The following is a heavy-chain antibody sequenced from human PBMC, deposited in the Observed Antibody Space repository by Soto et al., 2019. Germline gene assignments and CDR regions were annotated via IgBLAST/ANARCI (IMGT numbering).Heavy chain of an antibody. Sequence: SETLSLTCAVYGGSFSGYYWSWIRQPPGKGLEWIGEINHSGSTNSNPSLKSRVTISVDTSKNEFSLKLSSVTAADTAVYYCASHCTNGVCKGNYYYYYYMDVWGKGTTVTVSS. J-gene: IGHJ6*03. D-gene: IGHD2-8*01. CDR1: GGSFSGYY. V-gene: IGHV4-34*01. CDR3: ASHCTNGVCKGNYYYYYYMDV. CDR2: INHSGST.